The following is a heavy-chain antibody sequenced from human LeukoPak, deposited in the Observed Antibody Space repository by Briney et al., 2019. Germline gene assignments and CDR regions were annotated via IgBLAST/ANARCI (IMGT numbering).Heavy chain of an antibody. V-gene: IGHV4-59*01. Sequence: SETLSLTCTVSGRSISSYYWSWIRQPPGKGLEWIGYIYYSGNTNYNPSLKSRVTISVDTSKNQFSLMLSSVTAADTAVYYCASRFQTTWVMDVWGQGTTVTVSS. D-gene: IGHD4-17*01. J-gene: IGHJ6*02. CDR3: ASRFQTTWVMDV. CDR2: IYYSGNT. CDR1: GRSISSYY.